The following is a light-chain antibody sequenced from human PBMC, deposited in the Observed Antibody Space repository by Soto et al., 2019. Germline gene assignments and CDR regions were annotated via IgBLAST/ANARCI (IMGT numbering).Light chain of an antibody. CDR3: QQYNTYPLT. CDR1: QSISAW. V-gene: IGKV1-5*03. Sequence: DIQMTQSPSTLSASVGDRVTITCRASQSISAWLAWYQQKPGKAPNLLIYKASSLESGVPSRFSGSGSGTEFTLTISSLQPDDLATYYCQQYNTYPLTFGGGTTVEIK. CDR2: KAS. J-gene: IGKJ4*01.